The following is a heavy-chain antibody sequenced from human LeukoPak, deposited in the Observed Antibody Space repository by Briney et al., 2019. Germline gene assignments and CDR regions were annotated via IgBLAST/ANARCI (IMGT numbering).Heavy chain of an antibody. CDR2: INKDATIT. J-gene: IGHJ4*02. CDR1: AFSINNFW. Sequence: GGSLRLSCAASAFSINNFWMHWVRQGPGKGLEWVSRINKDATITTYADSVKGRFTVSRDNVKNMVYLDMNGLRGDDTAVYYCARDQGIFDYWGQGTLVTVSS. CDR3: ARDQGIFDY. V-gene: IGHV3-74*03.